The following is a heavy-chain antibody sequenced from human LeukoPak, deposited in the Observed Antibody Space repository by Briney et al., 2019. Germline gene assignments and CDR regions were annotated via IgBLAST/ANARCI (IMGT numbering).Heavy chain of an antibody. CDR1: GFTFSSYA. V-gene: IGHV4-34*01. J-gene: IGHJ5*02. Sequence: GSLRLSCAASGFTFSSYAMSWIRQPPGKGLEWIGEINHSGSTNYNPSLKSRVAISVDTSKNQFSLKLSSVTAADTAVYYCARGRRTAQTKNNWFDPWGQGTLVTVSS. CDR2: INHSGST. CDR3: ARGRRTAQTKNNWFDP. D-gene: IGHD2-8*01.